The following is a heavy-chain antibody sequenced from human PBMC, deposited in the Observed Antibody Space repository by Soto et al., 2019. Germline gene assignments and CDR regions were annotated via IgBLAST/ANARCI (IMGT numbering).Heavy chain of an antibody. CDR1: GFIFEKYD. V-gene: IGHV3-13*05. CDR2: IGTTGHP. CDR3: ARGSSGWYADLDS. Sequence: EVQLVESGGGLMRPGGSLRLSCTASGFIFEKYDMHWVRQRAGKGLEWVAAIGTTGHPYYPGSAKGRFNISRENVKNSLFLQVNDLKAGDTAVYYCARGSSGWYADLDSWGHGTLVTVSA. D-gene: IGHD6-19*01. J-gene: IGHJ5*01.